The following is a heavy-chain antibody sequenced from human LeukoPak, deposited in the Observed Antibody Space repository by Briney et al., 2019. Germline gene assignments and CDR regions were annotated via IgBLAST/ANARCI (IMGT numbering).Heavy chain of an antibody. CDR3: ARGPLAVAGAFDI. V-gene: IGHV3-21*01. Sequence: GGSLRLSCAASGFTFSSYSMNWVRQAPGKGLEWVSSTSSSSSYIYYADSVKGRFTISRDNAKNSLYLQMNSLRAEDTAVYYCARGPLAVAGAFDIWGQGTMVTVSS. CDR1: GFTFSSYS. D-gene: IGHD6-19*01. CDR2: TSSSSSYI. J-gene: IGHJ3*02.